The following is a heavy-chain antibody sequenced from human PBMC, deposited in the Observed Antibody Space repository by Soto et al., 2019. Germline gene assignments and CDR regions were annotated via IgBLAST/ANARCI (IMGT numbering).Heavy chain of an antibody. V-gene: IGHV1-18*04. D-gene: IGHD2-8*01. CDR1: GYTFTSYG. J-gene: IGHJ6*02. CDR2: ISVYTGNT. CDR3: ARDRCTTDRCYTHHFDV. Sequence: QVQLVQSGGEVTKPGASVKVSCKSSGYTFTSYGVSWVRQAPGQGLEWLGWISVYTGNTKQAQKFQDSVNLTTEASTGTASLELRNLRSDDTAVYYCARDRCTTDRCYTHHFDVWGQGTTVTVSS.